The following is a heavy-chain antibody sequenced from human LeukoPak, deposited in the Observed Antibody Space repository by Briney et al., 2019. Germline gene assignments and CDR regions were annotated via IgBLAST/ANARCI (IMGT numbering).Heavy chain of an antibody. CDR1: GYTLTELS. Sequence: ASVKVSCKVSGYTLTELSMHWVRQAPGKGLEWMGGFDPEDGETIYAQKFQGRVTMTEDISTDTAYMELSSLRSEDTAVYYCASGSGRRYFDWIPKGDYYYGMDVWGQGTTVTVSS. CDR3: ASGSGRRYFDWIPKGDYYYGMDV. J-gene: IGHJ6*02. CDR2: FDPEDGET. D-gene: IGHD3-9*01. V-gene: IGHV1-24*01.